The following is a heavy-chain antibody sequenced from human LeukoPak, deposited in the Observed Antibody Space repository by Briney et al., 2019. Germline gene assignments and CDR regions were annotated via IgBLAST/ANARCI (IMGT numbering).Heavy chain of an antibody. Sequence: SGGSLRLSCAASGFTFSSYAMSWVRQAPGKGLEWVSAISGSGGSTYYADSVKGRFTISRDNAKNTLYLQMNSLRTEDTALYYCAGGWSGSSGPSFDYWGPGTLVTVSS. CDR1: GFTFSSYA. J-gene: IGHJ4*02. D-gene: IGHD1-26*01. V-gene: IGHV3-23*01. CDR3: AGGWSGSSGPSFDY. CDR2: ISGSGGST.